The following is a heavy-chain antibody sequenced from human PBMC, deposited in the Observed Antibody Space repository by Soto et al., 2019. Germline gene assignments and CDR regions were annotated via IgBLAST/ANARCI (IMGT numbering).Heavy chain of an antibody. CDR2: ISNDGRRK. CDR1: GFTFSGNA. V-gene: IGHV3-30*04. J-gene: IGHJ4*02. Sequence: QVQLVESGGGVVQPGWSLRLSCEAYGFTFSGNAMHWVRQALGKGLEWVAVISNDGRRKYYADSVKGRFTISRDNSRKTLDLQLNSLRAEDKAVYYCARDIGVGGTVRVINDWGQATLGTVSS. CDR3: ARDIGVGGTVRVIND. D-gene: IGHD2-15*01.